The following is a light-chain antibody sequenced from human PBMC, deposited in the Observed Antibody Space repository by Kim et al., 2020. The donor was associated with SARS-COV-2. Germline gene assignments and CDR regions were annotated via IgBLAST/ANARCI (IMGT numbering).Light chain of an antibody. V-gene: IGLV1-47*01. CDR1: SANIGSNY. CDR2: RNN. Sequence: QRLTISCPGSSANIGSNYVYWYQQLPGTAPKLLIYRNNQRPSGVPDRFSGSKSGTSASLAISGLRSEDEADYYCAAWDDSLSGPVFGGGTQLTVL. CDR3: AAWDDSLSGPV. J-gene: IGLJ3*02.